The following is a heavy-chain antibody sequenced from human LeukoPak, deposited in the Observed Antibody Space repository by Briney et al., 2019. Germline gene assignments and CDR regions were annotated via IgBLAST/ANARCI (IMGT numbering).Heavy chain of an antibody. D-gene: IGHD3-10*01. J-gene: IGHJ6*02. V-gene: IGHV3-66*01. Sequence: PGGSLRLSCATSGFXFTDYPINWVRQAPGKGLEWVSVIYTGGSTYYADSVKGRFTIFRDTSKNTLYLQMNSLRVDDTAVYYCARGSHYLLDVWGQGTTVTVSS. CDR3: ARGSHYLLDV. CDR2: IYTGGST. CDR1: GFXFTDYP.